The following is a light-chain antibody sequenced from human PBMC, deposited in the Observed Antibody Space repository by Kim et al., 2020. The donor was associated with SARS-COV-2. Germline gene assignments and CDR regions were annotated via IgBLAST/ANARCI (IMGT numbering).Light chain of an antibody. CDR1: QSVNSSY. J-gene: IGKJ2*03. CDR2: GAS. Sequence: LSPGERATLSCRASQSVNSSYLAWYQQKPGQAPRLLIYGASSRATGIPDRFSGSGSGTDFTLTISRLEPEDFAVYYCQQYGSSLYSFGQGTKLEI. V-gene: IGKV3-20*01. CDR3: QQYGSSLYS.